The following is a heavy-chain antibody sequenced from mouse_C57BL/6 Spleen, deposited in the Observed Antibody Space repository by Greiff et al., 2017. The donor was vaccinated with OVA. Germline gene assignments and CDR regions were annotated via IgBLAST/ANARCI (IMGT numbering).Heavy chain of an antibody. CDR1: GSTFTSYW. CDR2: IYPGNSDT. J-gene: IGHJ1*03. V-gene: IGHV1-5*01. Sequence: EVQLQQSGPVLARPGASVKMSCKTSGSTFTSYWMHWVNQRPGQGLEWIGAIYPGNSDTSYNQKFKGKAKLTAVTSASTAYMELSSLTNEDSAVYYCTRSATVVAPYVWGTGTTVTVSS. D-gene: IGHD1-1*01. CDR3: TRSATVVAPYV.